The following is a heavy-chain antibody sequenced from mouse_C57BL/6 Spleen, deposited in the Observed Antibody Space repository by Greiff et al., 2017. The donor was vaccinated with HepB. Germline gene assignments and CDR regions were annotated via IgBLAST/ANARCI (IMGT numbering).Heavy chain of an antibody. CDR2: FHPYNDDT. D-gene: IGHD2-1*01. CDR1: GYTFTTYP. Sequence: VQLRQSGAELVKPGASVKMSCKASGYTFTTYPIEWMKQNHGKSLEWIGNFHPYNDDTKYNEKFKGKATLTVEKSSSTVYLELSRLTSDDSAVYYCARSIYYGNYYYAMDYWGQGTSVTVSS. J-gene: IGHJ4*01. CDR3: ARSIYYGNYYYAMDY. V-gene: IGHV1-47*01.